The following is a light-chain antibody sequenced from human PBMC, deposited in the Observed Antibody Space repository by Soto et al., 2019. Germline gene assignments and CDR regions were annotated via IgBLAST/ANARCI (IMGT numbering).Light chain of an antibody. J-gene: IGKJ4*01. CDR2: GAS. CDR3: QQYSSSPLT. Sequence: ENVLTQSPGTLSLSPGERATLSCRASQGVNRYYLAWYQQKPGQAPRLLIYGASSRATGIPDRFSGSGSGTDFTLTISRLEPEDVAVYYCQQYSSSPLTFGGGTKVEI. V-gene: IGKV3-20*01. CDR1: QGVNRYY.